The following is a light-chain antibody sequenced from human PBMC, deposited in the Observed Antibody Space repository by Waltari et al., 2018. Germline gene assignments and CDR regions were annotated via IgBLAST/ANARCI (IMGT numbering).Light chain of an antibody. Sequence: AIRMTQSPSSLSASTGDRVTITCRASQGISSYFAWYQQKPGKAPKLLIYAASTLQSGVPSRFSGSGSGTDFTLTISCLQSEDFATYYCQQYYSYPFTFGGGTKVEIK. J-gene: IGKJ4*01. V-gene: IGKV1-8*01. CDR1: QGISSY. CDR3: QQYYSYPFT. CDR2: AAS.